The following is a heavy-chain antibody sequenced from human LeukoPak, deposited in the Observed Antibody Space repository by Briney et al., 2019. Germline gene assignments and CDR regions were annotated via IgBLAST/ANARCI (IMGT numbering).Heavy chain of an antibody. D-gene: IGHD5-18*01. Sequence: SETLSLTCAVYGGSFSGYYWSWIRQPPGKGLEWIGEINHSGSTNYNPSLKSRVTISVDTSKNQFSLKLSSVTAADTAVYYCARRPKGGYSYGYLRYFDLWGRGTLVTVSS. V-gene: IGHV4-34*01. CDR1: GGSFSGYY. J-gene: IGHJ2*01. CDR3: ARRPKGGYSYGYLRYFDL. CDR2: INHSGST.